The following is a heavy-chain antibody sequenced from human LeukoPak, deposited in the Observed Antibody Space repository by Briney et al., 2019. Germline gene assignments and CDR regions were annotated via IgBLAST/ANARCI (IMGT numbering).Heavy chain of an antibody. V-gene: IGHV3-23*01. J-gene: IGHJ4*02. D-gene: IGHD3-3*01. Sequence: GGSLRLSCAASGFTFSSYAMSWVRQAPGKGLEWVSAISASAGSSYYADSVKGRFTISRDNSKNTLYLQMNSLRAEDTAVYYCAKDRNIRSLEWSFDYWGQGTLVTVSS. CDR3: AKDRNIRSLEWSFDY. CDR2: ISASAGSS. CDR1: GFTFSSYA.